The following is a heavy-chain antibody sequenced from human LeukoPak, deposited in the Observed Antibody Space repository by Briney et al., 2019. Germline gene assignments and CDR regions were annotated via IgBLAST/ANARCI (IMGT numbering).Heavy chain of an antibody. Sequence: SQTLSLTCTVSGGSISTNYYWSWIRPHPGKGLEWIGYIHYTGSTYYNPSLKSRVTISVDTSKNQFSLKLSSVTAADTAVYYCARLPMYYYDSSEGYYYYGMDVWGQGTTVTVSS. CDR1: GGSISTNYY. CDR2: IHYTGST. CDR3: ARLPMYYYDSSEGYYYYGMDV. J-gene: IGHJ6*02. V-gene: IGHV4-30-4*08. D-gene: IGHD3-22*01.